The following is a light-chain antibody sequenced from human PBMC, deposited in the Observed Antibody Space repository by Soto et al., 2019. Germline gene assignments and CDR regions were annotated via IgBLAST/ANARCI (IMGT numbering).Light chain of an antibody. CDR1: QSVSSY. J-gene: IGKJ4*01. V-gene: IGKV3-11*01. CDR3: QQRSNWPFLT. CDR2: DAS. Sequence: EIVLTQSPATLSLSPGERATLSCRASQSVSSYLAWYQQKPGQAHRLLIYDASNRATGIPARFSGSESGTDFTLTISSLYPEDFAVYYCQQRSNWPFLTFGGGTKVEIK.